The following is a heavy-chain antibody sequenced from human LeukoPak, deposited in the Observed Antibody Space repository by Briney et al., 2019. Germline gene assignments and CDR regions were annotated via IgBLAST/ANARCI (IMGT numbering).Heavy chain of an antibody. Sequence: GGSLRLSCAASGFSFSIYGMHWVRQAPGKGLEWVALIWYDESNKYYAESVKGRFTISRDNSKNTLYLQMNSLRAEDTALYYCARGCSTTSCYYWYFDLWGRGTLVTVSS. D-gene: IGHD2-2*01. CDR1: GFSFSIYG. CDR2: IWYDESNK. J-gene: IGHJ2*01. V-gene: IGHV3-33*01. CDR3: ARGCSTTSCYYWYFDL.